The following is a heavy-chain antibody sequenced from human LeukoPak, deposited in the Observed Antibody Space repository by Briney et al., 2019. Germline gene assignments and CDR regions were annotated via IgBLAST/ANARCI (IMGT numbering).Heavy chain of an antibody. D-gene: IGHD6-13*01. V-gene: IGHV3-9*01. Sequence: QPGGSLRLSCAVSGFRFDDYGMHWVRQVPGKGLEWVSYISWNSGDMVYADSVKGRFTISRDNAKNSLYLQMNSLRAEDTAVYYCARGGSEAAAGLFDYWGQGTLVTVSS. CDR1: GFRFDDYG. CDR2: ISWNSGDM. CDR3: ARGGSEAAAGLFDY. J-gene: IGHJ4*02.